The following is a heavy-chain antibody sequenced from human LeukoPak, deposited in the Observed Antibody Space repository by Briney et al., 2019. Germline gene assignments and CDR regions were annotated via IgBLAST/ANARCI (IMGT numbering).Heavy chain of an antibody. Sequence: GGSLRLSCAASGFTFSNAWMSWVRQAPGKGLEWVCRIKSKTDGGTTDYAAPVKGRFTISRDDSKNTLYLQMNSLKTEDTAVYYCTTEWVQLSDPWGQGTLVTVSS. D-gene: IGHD1-1*01. V-gene: IGHV3-15*01. CDR1: GFTFSNAW. J-gene: IGHJ5*02. CDR3: TTEWVQLSDP. CDR2: IKSKTDGGTT.